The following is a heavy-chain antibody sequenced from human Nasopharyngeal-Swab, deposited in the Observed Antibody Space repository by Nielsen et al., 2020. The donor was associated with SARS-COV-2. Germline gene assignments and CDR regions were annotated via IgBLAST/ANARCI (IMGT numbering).Heavy chain of an antibody. CDR2: IKQDGSEK. CDR1: GFTFSSYW. Sequence: GESLKISCAASGFTFSSYWMSWVRQAPGKGLEWVANIKQDGSEKYYVDSVKGRFTISGDNAKNSLYLQMNSLRAEDTAVYYCARKNYFDYWGQGTLVTVSS. V-gene: IGHV3-7*01. J-gene: IGHJ4*02. CDR3: ARKNYFDY.